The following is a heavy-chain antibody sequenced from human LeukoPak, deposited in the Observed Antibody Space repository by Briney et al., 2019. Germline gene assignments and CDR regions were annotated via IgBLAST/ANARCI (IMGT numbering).Heavy chain of an antibody. J-gene: IGHJ5*02. Sequence: SETLSLTCTVSGGSISSSSYYWGWIRQPPGKGLEWIGSIYYSGTTYYNPSLKSRVTISVDTSKNQFSLKLSSVTAADTAVYYCAREYCSGGSCYHAWFDPWGQGTLVTVSS. D-gene: IGHD2-15*01. V-gene: IGHV4-39*07. CDR2: IYYSGTT. CDR3: AREYCSGGSCYHAWFDP. CDR1: GGSISSSSYY.